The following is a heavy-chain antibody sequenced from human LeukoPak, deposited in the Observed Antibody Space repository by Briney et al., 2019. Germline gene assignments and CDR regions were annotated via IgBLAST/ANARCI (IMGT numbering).Heavy chain of an antibody. Sequence: PGGSLRLSCAPSGFTFDDYGMSWVRQAPGKGLEWVSGINWNGGSTGYADSVKGRFTISRDNAKNSLYLQMNSLRAEDTALYYCARGSSGWYWWSYWGQGTLVTVSS. CDR2: INWNGGST. CDR1: GFTFDDYG. D-gene: IGHD6-19*01. CDR3: ARGSSGWYWWSY. J-gene: IGHJ4*02. V-gene: IGHV3-20*04.